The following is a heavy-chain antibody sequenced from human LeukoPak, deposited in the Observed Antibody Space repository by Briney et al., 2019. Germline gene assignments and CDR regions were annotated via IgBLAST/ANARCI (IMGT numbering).Heavy chain of an antibody. V-gene: IGHV3-30*18. CDR3: AKERGFGPRDFDY. J-gene: IGHJ4*02. Sequence: GRSLRLSCAASGFTLSSFGMHWVRQAPGKGLEWMTVISYDGSVIYNADSVKGRFTISRDNSKNTLYLQMDSLRADDTAVYYCAKERGFGPRDFDYWGQGTLVTVSS. CDR1: GFTLSSFG. D-gene: IGHD3-3*01. CDR2: ISYDGSVI.